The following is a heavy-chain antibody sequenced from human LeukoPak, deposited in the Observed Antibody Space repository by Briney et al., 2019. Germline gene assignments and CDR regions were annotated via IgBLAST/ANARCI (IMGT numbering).Heavy chain of an antibody. Sequence: PGGSLRLSCAASGFTFSSYSMSWVRQAPGKGLEWVSSISSSSSYIYYADSVRGRFTISRDNAKNSLYLQMNSLRAEDTAVYYCAREPAWSNHFDYWGQGTLVTVSS. V-gene: IGHV3-21*01. CDR2: ISSSSSYI. CDR3: AREPAWSNHFDY. CDR1: GFTFSSYS. D-gene: IGHD3-16*02. J-gene: IGHJ4*02.